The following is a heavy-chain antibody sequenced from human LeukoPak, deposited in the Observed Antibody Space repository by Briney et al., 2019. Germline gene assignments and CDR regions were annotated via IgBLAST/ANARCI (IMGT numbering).Heavy chain of an antibody. CDR2: TYYRSKWSD. V-gene: IGHV6-1*01. CDR3: ARGRVTTIANYYYYLDV. Sequence: SQTLSLTCAISGDSVSSNSAAWTWIRQSPSRGLEWLGRTYYRSKWSDDYAVSVKSRITINPDTSKNQFSLHLNSMTPEDTAIYYCARGRVTTIANYYYYLDVWGEGTTVTVSS. CDR1: GDSVSSNSAA. J-gene: IGHJ6*03. D-gene: IGHD4-17*01.